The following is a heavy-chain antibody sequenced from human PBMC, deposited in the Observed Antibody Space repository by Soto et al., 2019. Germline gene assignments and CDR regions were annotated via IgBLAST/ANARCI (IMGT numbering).Heavy chain of an antibody. Sequence: SETLSLTCAVYGGSFSGYYWSWIRQPPGKGLEWIGEINHSGSTNYNPSLKSRVTISVDTSKNQSSLKLSSVTAAETAAYYCARDQYNWNALDYWGQGTLVT. CDR2: INHSGST. V-gene: IGHV4-34*01. CDR3: ARDQYNWNALDY. J-gene: IGHJ4*02. D-gene: IGHD1-1*01. CDR1: GGSFSGYY.